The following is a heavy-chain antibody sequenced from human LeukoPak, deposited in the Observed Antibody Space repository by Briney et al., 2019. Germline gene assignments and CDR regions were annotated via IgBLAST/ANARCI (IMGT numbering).Heavy chain of an antibody. CDR3: ARALSYPYYFDY. V-gene: IGHV3-23*01. D-gene: IGHD1-26*01. J-gene: IGHJ4*02. CDR1: GFTFSTYA. Sequence: QPGGSLRLSCAASGFTFSTYAMSWVRQAPGKGLEWVSSISGSGRNTYYADSAKGRFTISRDNSKNTLYLQMNSLRAEDTAVYYCARALSYPYYFDYWGQGTLVTVSS. CDR2: ISGSGRNT.